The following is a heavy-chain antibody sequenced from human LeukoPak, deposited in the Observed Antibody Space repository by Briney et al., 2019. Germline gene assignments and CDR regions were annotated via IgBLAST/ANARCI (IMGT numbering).Heavy chain of an antibody. CDR2: IIPIFGTA. J-gene: IGHJ3*02. CDR3: ARDYDFWSGTNAFDI. CDR1: GGTFSSYA. V-gene: IGHV1-69*05. Sequence: ASVKVSCKASGGTFSSYAISWVRQAPGQGLEWMGGIIPIFGTANYAQKFQGRVTITTDESTSTAYMELSSLRSEDTAVYYCARDYDFWSGTNAFDIWGQGTMVTVSS. D-gene: IGHD3-3*01.